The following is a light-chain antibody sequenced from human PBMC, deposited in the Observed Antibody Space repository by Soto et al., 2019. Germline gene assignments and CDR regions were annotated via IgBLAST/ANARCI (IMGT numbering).Light chain of an antibody. Sequence: EIVMTQSPATLSVSPGESASLSCRASQNIKTNFAWYQQIPGRTPRLLIFDASARATGIPARFSGSGSGTAFTLTISSLQSEDFGVYYCQQYDDWPLTFGGGTKVEIK. CDR1: QNIKTN. V-gene: IGKV3-15*01. CDR2: DAS. J-gene: IGKJ4*01. CDR3: QQYDDWPLT.